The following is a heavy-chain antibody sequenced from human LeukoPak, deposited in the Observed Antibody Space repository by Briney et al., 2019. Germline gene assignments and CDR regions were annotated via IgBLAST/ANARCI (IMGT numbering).Heavy chain of an antibody. J-gene: IGHJ4*02. D-gene: IGHD3-10*01. CDR1: GGSISSSSYY. CDR3: ARDRGSSGWFDY. V-gene: IGHV4-39*07. Sequence: SETLSLTCTVSGGSISSSSYYWGWIRQPPGKGLERIGSIYYSGSTYYNPSLKSRVTISVDTSKNQFSLKLSSVTAADTAVYYCARDRGSSGWFDYWGQGTLVTVSS. CDR2: IYYSGST.